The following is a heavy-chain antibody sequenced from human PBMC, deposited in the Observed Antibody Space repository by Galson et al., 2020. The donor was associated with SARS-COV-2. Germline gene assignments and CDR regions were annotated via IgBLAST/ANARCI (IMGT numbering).Heavy chain of an antibody. D-gene: IGHD5-12*01. CDR3: AKDFSGYA. J-gene: IGHJ5*02. V-gene: IGHV3-23*01. CDR2: IGGSGGGT. CDR1: GFIFSNYA. Sequence: GGSLRLSCAASGFIFSNYAMIWVRQAPGKGLEWVSGIGGSGGGTNYADSVNGRFSISSDNSQNMLYLQMNSLRAEDTAVYYCAKDFSGYAWGQGTLVTVSS.